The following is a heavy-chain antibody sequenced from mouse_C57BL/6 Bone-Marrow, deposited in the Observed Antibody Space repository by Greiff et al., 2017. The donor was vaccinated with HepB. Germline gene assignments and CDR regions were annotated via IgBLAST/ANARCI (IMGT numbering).Heavy chain of an antibody. CDR1: GFTFSDYG. CDR3: ARTFYSFYFDY. CDR2: ISSGSSTI. V-gene: IGHV5-17*01. D-gene: IGHD2-12*01. Sequence: EVKLQESGGGLVKPGGSLKLSCAASGFTFSDYGMHWVRQAPEKGLEWVAYISSGSSTIYYADTVKGRFTISRDNAKNTLFLQMTSLRSEDTAMYYCARTFYSFYFDYWGQGTTLTVSS. J-gene: IGHJ2*01.